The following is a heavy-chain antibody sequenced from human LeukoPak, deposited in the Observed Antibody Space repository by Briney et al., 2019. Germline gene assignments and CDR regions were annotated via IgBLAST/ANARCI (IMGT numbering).Heavy chain of an antibody. V-gene: IGHV4-30-2*02. D-gene: IGHD4-17*01. CDR3: ATGYGDFRVEGRYFYS. CDR2: IYHSGST. J-gene: IGHJ4*02. CDR1: GGSISSGGYY. Sequence: SETLSLTCTVSGGSISSGGYYWSWIRQPPGKGLEWIGYIYHSGSTYYNPSLKSRVTISVDTSKKHFFLKLKSVTAADTAVYYCATGYGDFRVEGRYFYSWGQGTLVTVSS.